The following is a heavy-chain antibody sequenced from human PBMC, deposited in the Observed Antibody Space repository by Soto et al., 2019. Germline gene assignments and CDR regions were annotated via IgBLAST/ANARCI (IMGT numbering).Heavy chain of an antibody. V-gene: IGHV3-74*01. J-gene: IGHJ4*02. CDR2: VDSDGRGT. Sequence: EVHLVASGGGSVQPGGSLRLSCVASGITFPNSWLHWVRQVPGKGLVWVARVDSDGRGTSYAGFVKGRFTISSDNAKNPPYLLMSSLRVVETTMYYCCTVFEHWGQGIPVTVSS. CDR3: CTVFEH. CDR1: GITFPNSW.